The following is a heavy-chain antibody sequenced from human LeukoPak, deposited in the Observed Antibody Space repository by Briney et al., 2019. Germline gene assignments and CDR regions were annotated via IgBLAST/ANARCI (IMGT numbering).Heavy chain of an antibody. D-gene: IGHD6-13*01. V-gene: IGHV1-2*02. CDR2: INPNSGGT. CDR1: GGTFSSYA. Sequence: ASVKVSCKASGGTFSSYAISWVRQAPGQGLEWMGWINPNSGGTKFEQKFQGRVTLTRDTSISTAHMVLSRLGSDDTAVYYCARGDSNSWYFLDYWGQGTLVTVSS. CDR3: ARGDSNSWYFLDY. J-gene: IGHJ4*02.